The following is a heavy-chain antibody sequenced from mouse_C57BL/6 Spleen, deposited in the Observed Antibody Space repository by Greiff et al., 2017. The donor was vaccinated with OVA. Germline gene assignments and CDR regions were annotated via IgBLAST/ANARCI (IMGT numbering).Heavy chain of an antibody. D-gene: IGHD1-1*01. CDR3: ARGLHYGSSYDYAMDY. V-gene: IGHV1-66*01. J-gene: IGHJ4*01. CDR1: GYSFTSYY. CDR2: IYPGSGNT. Sequence: QVQLQQSGPELVKPGASVKISCKASGYSFTSYYIHWVKQRPGQGLEWIGWIYPGSGNTKYNEKFKGKATLTANTSSSTSYMQLSSLTSEDSAVYYCARGLHYGSSYDYAMDYWGQGTSVTVSS.